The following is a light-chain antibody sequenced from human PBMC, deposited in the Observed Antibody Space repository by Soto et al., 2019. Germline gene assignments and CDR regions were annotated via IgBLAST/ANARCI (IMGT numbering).Light chain of an antibody. CDR3: CSYAGTRTLV. CDR1: SSDVGSYNF. V-gene: IGLV2-23*02. Sequence: QSALTQPASVSGSPGQSITISCTGTSSDVGSYNFVSWYPQYPGKVPKVMIYEVSKRPSGVSDRFSGSKSGNTASLTISGLQAEDEADYYCCSYAGTRTLVFGGGTKVTVL. J-gene: IGLJ2*01. CDR2: EVS.